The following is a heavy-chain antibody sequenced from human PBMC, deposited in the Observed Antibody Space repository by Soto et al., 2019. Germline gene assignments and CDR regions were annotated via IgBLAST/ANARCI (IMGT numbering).Heavy chain of an antibody. Sequence: EVQLVESGGGLVQPGGSLRLSCAASGFTFSSYWMSWVRQAPGKGLEWVANIKQDGSEKYYVDSVKGRFTISRDNAKNSLYLQMNSLRAEDTAVYYCARDRGEGVAVAGTDAFELWGQGTMVTVSS. CDR2: IKQDGSEK. CDR1: GFTFSSYW. J-gene: IGHJ3*01. D-gene: IGHD6-19*01. V-gene: IGHV3-7*01. CDR3: ARDRGEGVAVAGTDAFEL.